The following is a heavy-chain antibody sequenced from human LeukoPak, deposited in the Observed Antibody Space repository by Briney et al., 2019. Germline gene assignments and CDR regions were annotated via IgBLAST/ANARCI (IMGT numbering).Heavy chain of an antibody. CDR1: GYTFTSYY. V-gene: IGHV1-46*01. Sequence: ASVKVSCKASGYTFTSYYMHWVRQAPGQGLEWMGIINPSGGSTSYAQKFQGRVTMTRDTSTSTVCMELSSLRSEDTAVYYCARRYSSGWLLDYWGQGTLVTVSS. J-gene: IGHJ4*02. D-gene: IGHD6-19*01. CDR3: ARRYSSGWLLDY. CDR2: INPSGGST.